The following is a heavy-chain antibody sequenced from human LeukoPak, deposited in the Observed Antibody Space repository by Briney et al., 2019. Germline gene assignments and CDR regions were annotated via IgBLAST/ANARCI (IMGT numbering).Heavy chain of an antibody. V-gene: IGHV3-11*01. CDR2: INVNGGAI. CDR1: GFSFKDYY. Sequence: GGSLRLSCAASGFSFKDYYFSCIRQAPGKGLEWVSFINVNGGAIYYADFVKVRFTISRENANTSSHLEMKSLRVDDPSLYYCARGPRIRDAGSYYFDYGGQGSLVTVSS. D-gene: IGHD5-18*01. CDR3: ARGPRIRDAGSYYFDY. J-gene: IGHJ4*02.